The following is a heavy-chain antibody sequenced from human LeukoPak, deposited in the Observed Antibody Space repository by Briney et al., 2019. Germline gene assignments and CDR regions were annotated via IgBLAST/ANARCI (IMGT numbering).Heavy chain of an antibody. J-gene: IGHJ3*02. D-gene: IGHD3-3*01. V-gene: IGHV1-69*05. CDR2: IIPIFGTA. CDR3: ARDPTLYDFWSGYEFDI. CDR1: GGTFSSYA. Sequence: APVKVSCKASGGTFSSYAISWVRQAPGQGLEWMGGIIPIFGTANYAQKFQGRVTITTDESTSTAYMELSSLRSEDTAVYYCARDPTLYDFWSGYEFDIWGQGTMVTVSS.